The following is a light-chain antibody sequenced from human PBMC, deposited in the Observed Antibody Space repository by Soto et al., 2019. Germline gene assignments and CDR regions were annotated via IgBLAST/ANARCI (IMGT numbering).Light chain of an antibody. Sequence: QAVVTQPASVSGSPGQSITISCSGTSSDVGGYKYVSWYQQHPGKAPKLMIYEVSNRPSGVSNRFSGSKSGNTASLTISGLQAEDEADYYCSSYTSGSTHVVFGGGTKVTVL. CDR1: SSDVGGYKY. J-gene: IGLJ2*01. CDR3: SSYTSGSTHVV. V-gene: IGLV2-14*01. CDR2: EVS.